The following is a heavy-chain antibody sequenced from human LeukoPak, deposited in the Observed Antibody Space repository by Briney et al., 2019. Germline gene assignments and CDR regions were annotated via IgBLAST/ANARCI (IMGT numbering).Heavy chain of an antibody. CDR3: ARAQLDTVDY. D-gene: IGHD1-1*01. CDR1: GGSISSYY. V-gene: IGHV4-59*01. Sequence: PSETLSLTCTVSGGSISSYYWSWIRQPPGKGLEWIGYIYYSGSTNYNPSLKSRVTISVDTSKNQFSLKLSSVTAADTAVYYCARAQLDTVDYWGQGTLVTVSS. J-gene: IGHJ4*02. CDR2: IYYSGST.